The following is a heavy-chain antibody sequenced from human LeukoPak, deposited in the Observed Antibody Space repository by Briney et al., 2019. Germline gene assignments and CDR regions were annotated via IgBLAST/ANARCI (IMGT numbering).Heavy chain of an antibody. CDR2: ISGSGGST. Sequence: PGGSLRLSCAASGFTFSSYAMSWVRQAPGKGLEWVSAISGSGGSTYYADSVKGRFTISRDNSKNTLYLQMNSLRAEETAVYYCAKFYYYDSSGYYYGGAFDYWGQETLVTVSS. D-gene: IGHD3-22*01. CDR1: GFTFSSYA. V-gene: IGHV3-23*01. J-gene: IGHJ4*02. CDR3: AKFYYYDSSGYYYGGAFDY.